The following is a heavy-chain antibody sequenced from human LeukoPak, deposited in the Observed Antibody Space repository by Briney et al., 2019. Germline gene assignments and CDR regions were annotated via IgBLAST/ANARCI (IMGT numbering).Heavy chain of an antibody. D-gene: IGHD5-12*01. V-gene: IGHV1-2*02. CDR1: GYTFTGYY. J-gene: IGHJ6*03. CDR2: INPNSGGT. CDR3: ALGYSGYDYYYYYMDV. Sequence: ASVKVSCKASGYTFTGYYMHWVRQAPGQGLEWMGWINPNSGGTNYAQKFQGRVTMTRDTSISTAYMGLSRLRSDDTAVYYCALGYSGYDYYYYYMDVWGKGTTVTVSS.